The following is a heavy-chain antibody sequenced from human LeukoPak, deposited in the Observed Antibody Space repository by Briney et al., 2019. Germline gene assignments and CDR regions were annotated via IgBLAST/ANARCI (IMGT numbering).Heavy chain of an antibody. Sequence: GGSLRLSCAASGFTFTDYWMTWVRQVPGKGLEWVANIHKAGTESYYVDSVKGRFAISRDNAKNSLYLQLSSLRVDDTAVYYCARVGTWELQRVFDYWGQGTLVTV. V-gene: IGHV3-7*01. D-gene: IGHD1-26*01. CDR1: GFTFTDYW. CDR3: ARVGTWELQRVFDY. CDR2: IHKAGTES. J-gene: IGHJ4*02.